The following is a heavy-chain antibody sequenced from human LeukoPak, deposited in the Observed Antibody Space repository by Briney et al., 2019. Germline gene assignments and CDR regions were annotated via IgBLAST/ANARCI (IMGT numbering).Heavy chain of an antibody. D-gene: IGHD3-16*01. CDR2: IYYSGST. CDR1: GGAISGRRDY. Sequence: SETLSLTCTVSGGAISGRRDYWGWIRQPPGKGLEWIASIYYSGSTHYNPSLKSRVTISVDTSRNQFSLELRTATAADSAIYYCARNVSRGEPGGAFDIWGQGTMVTVSS. J-gene: IGHJ3*02. V-gene: IGHV4-39*01. CDR3: ARNVSRGEPGGAFDI.